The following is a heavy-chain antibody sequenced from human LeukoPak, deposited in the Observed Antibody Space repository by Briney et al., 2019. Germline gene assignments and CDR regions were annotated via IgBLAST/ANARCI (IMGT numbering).Heavy chain of an antibody. CDR3: ARENRYCSGGSCYSVASDDAFDI. Sequence: PSETLSLTCTVSGGSISSYYWGWIRQPPGKGLEWIGYIHYSGSTHYNPSLKSRVTISVDTSKNQVSLKLRSVTAADTAVYYCARENRYCSGGSCYSVASDDAFDIWGQGTMVTVSS. CDR2: IHYSGST. D-gene: IGHD2-15*01. V-gene: IGHV4-59*01. J-gene: IGHJ3*02. CDR1: GGSISSYY.